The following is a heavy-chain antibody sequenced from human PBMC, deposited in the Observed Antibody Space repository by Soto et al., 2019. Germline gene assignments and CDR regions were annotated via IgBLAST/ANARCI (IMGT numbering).Heavy chain of an antibody. CDR3: AGLSLGEYTSYFDY. D-gene: IGHD3-10*01. CDR2: IYYSGST. J-gene: IGHJ4*02. V-gene: IGHV4-59*08. Sequence: QVQLQESGPGLVKPSETLSLTCTVSGGSISSYYWSWIRQPPGKGLEWIGYIYYSGSTNYNPSLRSRVTISVDTSKNQISLKLSSVTAADTAVYYCAGLSLGEYTSYFDYWGQGTLVTVSS. CDR1: GGSISSYY.